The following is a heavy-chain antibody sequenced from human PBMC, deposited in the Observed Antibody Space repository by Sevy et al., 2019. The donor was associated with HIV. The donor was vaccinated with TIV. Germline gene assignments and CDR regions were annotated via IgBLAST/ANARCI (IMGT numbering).Heavy chain of an antibody. V-gene: IGHV4-4*07. CDR1: GGSISDYY. Sequence: SETLSLTCTVSGGSISDYYWTWIRQPAGKGLEWLGRIYISGSTEYNPSLKSRVSMSLDTSKNTCSLKLTFMTAADTAVSYCARGPQSCNSVSCYSALSWGQGILVTVSS. J-gene: IGHJ4*02. CDR2: IYISGST. D-gene: IGHD2-15*01. CDR3: ARGPQSCNSVSCYSALS.